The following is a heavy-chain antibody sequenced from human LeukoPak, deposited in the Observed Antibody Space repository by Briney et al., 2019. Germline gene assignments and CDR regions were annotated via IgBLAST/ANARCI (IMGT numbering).Heavy chain of an antibody. J-gene: IGHJ4*02. V-gene: IGHV4-61*02. CDR2: IYTSGST. CDR3: ARGSGYYDY. D-gene: IGHD3-22*01. CDR1: GGSISSGSYY. Sequence: SETLSLTCTVSGGSISSGSYYWSWIRQPAGKGLEWIGRIYTSGSTNYNPSLKSRVTISVDTSKNQFSLKLSSVTAADTAVYYCARGSGYYDYWGQGTLVTVSS.